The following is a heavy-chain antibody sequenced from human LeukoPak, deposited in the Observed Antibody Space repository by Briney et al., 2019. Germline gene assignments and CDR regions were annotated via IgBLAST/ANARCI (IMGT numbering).Heavy chain of an antibody. D-gene: IGHD4-11*01. CDR3: ARRHDYSNYPDY. CDR1: GFTFSSYA. Sequence: GGSLRLSCAASGFTFSSYAMSWVRQAPGKGLEWVSAISGSGYSTYYADSVRGRFTISRDNSKNTLYLQMNNLRAEDTAVYYCARRHDYSNYPDYWGQGTLVTVSS. V-gene: IGHV3-23*01. J-gene: IGHJ4*02. CDR2: ISGSGYST.